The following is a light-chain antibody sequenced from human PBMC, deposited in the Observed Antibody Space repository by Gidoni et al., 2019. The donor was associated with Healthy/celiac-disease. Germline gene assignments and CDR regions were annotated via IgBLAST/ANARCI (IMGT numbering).Light chain of an antibody. J-gene: IGLJ1*01. V-gene: IGLV2-14*01. CDR2: DVS. Sequence: QSALTQPASVSGFPGQSITISCTGTSSDVGGYIYVSWYQQHPGKAPKLMIYDVSNRPSGVSNRFSGSKSGNTASLTISGLQAEDEADYYCSSYTSSSTLYVFGTGTKVTVL. CDR3: SSYTSSSTLYV. CDR1: SSDVGGYIY.